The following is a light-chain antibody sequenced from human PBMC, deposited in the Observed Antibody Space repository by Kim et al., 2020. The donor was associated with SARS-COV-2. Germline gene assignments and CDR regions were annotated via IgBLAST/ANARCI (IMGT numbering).Light chain of an antibody. V-gene: IGKV3-20*01. CDR2: GAS. CDR3: QHYGNSDFT. CDR1: QRVSSTY. Sequence: EVVLTQFPGTLSLSPGERATLSCRASQRVSSTYVAWYQQKPGQAPRLLIYGASNRATRIPDRFSGSGSGTDFTLTIATVKPEDFAVYYCQHYGNSDFTFGGGTKVEI. J-gene: IGKJ4*01.